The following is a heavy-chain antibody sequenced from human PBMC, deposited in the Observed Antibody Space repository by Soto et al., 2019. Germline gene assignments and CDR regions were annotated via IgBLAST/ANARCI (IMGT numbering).Heavy chain of an antibody. CDR1: GGTFSSYA. J-gene: IGHJ5*02. CDR3: ARAGWHYGDYEYQHWFDP. V-gene: IGHV1-69*01. D-gene: IGHD4-17*01. Sequence: QVQLVQSGAEVSTPGSSVKVSCKASGGTFSSYAISWVRQAPGQGLEGMGGIIPIFGTANYAQKFQGRVQITADESTSTAYMERSSLRSDDTAVDYCARAGWHYGDYEYQHWFDPWGQGTLVTVSS. CDR2: IIPIFGTA.